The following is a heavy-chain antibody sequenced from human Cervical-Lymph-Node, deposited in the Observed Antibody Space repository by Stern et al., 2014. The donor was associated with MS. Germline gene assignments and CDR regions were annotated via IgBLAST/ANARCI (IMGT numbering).Heavy chain of an antibody. V-gene: IGHV4-4*02. Sequence: QVQLQESGPGLVKPSGTLSLTCVVSGGSISSSNWWSWVRQPPGKGLEWIGEVYHSGSTHYNPSLKSRVPISVDKSKTQFSLKLRSVTAADTAVYYCARDATYGDFPLENWYFDLWGRGTLVTVSS. CDR1: GGSISSSNW. CDR2: VYHSGST. J-gene: IGHJ2*01. CDR3: ARDATYGDFPLENWYFDL. D-gene: IGHD4-17*01.